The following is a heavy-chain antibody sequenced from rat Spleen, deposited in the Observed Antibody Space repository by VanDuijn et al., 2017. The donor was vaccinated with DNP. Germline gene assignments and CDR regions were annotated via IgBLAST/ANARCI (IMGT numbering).Heavy chain of an antibody. CDR2: INIAGST. CDR3: ARFGPDLDY. D-gene: IGHD3-1*01. J-gene: IGHJ2*01. CDR1: GFSITSNYR. V-gene: IGHV3-3*01. Sequence: EVQLQESGPGLVKPSQSLSLTCSVTGFSITSNYRWNWIRKFPGNKLEWMGYINIAGSTNYNPSLRSRISITRDTSKNQFFLQLRSVTTEDTATYYCARFGPDLDYWGQGVMVTVSS.